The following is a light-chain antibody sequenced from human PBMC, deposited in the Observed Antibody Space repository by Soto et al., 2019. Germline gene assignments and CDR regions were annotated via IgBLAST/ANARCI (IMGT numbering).Light chain of an antibody. CDR1: SSDVGGYNY. Sequence: QSALTQPPSASGSPGQSVTISCTGNSSDVGGYNYVSWYQHLPGRAPKLMIYEVSKRPSGVPDRFSGSKSGNTASLTVSGLQAEDEADYYCSSYAGSNNWVFGGGTKLTVL. CDR2: EVS. CDR3: SSYAGSNNWV. J-gene: IGLJ3*02. V-gene: IGLV2-8*01.